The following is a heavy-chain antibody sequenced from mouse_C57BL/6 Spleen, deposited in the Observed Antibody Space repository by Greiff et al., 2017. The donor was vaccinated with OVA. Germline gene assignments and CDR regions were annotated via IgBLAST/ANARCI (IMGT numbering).Heavy chain of an antibody. CDR1: GFTFSSYG. D-gene: IGHD3-1*01. Sequence: EVKLQESGGDLVKPGGSLTLSCAASGFTFSSYGMSWVRQTPDKRLEWVATISSGGSYTYYPDSVTGRFTISRDNAKNTLYLQMSSLKSEDTAMYYCARHGARATFPAWFAYWGQGTLVTVSA. V-gene: IGHV5-6*01. CDR2: ISSGGSYT. J-gene: IGHJ3*01. CDR3: ARHGARATFPAWFAY.